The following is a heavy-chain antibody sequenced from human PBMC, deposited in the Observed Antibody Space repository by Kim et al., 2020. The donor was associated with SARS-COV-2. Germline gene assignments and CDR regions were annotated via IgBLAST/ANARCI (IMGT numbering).Heavy chain of an antibody. Sequence: SETLSLTCAVSGGSISSGGYSWSWIRQPPGKGLEWIGYIYHSGSTYYNPSLKSRVTISVDRSKNQFSLKLSSVTAADTAVYYCAGGPSSSRLGYFDYWGQGTLVTVSS. CDR1: GGSISSGGYS. V-gene: IGHV4-30-2*01. CDR3: AGGPSSSRLGYFDY. D-gene: IGHD6-13*01. CDR2: IYHSGST. J-gene: IGHJ4*02.